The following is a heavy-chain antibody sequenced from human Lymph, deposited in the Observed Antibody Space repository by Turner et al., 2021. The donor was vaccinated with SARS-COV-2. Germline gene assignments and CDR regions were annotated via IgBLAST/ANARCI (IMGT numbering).Heavy chain of an antibody. CDR3: AREGYFYDTSRAFDI. CDR1: GFTFSNYG. CDR2: IWYNGSNK. J-gene: IGHJ3*02. D-gene: IGHD3-22*01. Sequence: QVQLVESGGGVVQPGRSLRLSRAASGFTFSNYGIHWVSRAPGKGLEWVAVIWYNGSNKCYADSVKGRFTISRDNSKNTLYLQMNSLRAEDTAVYYCAREGYFYDTSRAFDIWGQGTMVTVSS. V-gene: IGHV3-33*01.